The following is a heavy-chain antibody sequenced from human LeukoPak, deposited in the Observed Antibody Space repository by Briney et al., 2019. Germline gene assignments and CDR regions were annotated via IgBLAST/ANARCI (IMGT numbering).Heavy chain of an antibody. V-gene: IGHV3-23*01. D-gene: IGHD2-8*02. CDR3: AKESGTGDYYYYMDV. Sequence: GGSLRLSCAASGFTFSSYGMNWVRQAPGKGLEWVSAISGSGGSTYYADSVKGRFTISRDNSKNTLYLQMNSLRAEDTAVYYCAKESGTGDYYYYMDVWGKGTTVTISS. CDR1: GFTFSSYG. J-gene: IGHJ6*03. CDR2: ISGSGGST.